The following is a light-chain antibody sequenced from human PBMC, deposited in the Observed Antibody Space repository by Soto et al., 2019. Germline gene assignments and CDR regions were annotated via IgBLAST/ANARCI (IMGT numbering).Light chain of an antibody. Sequence: EIVLTQSPGTLSLSPGERATLSCRASQSVSSSYLAWDQQKPDQAPRLLIYGASSRAAGIPDRFSGSGSGTDFTLTISRLEAEDVAVYYCQQYASSPYTFGQGTKLEIK. CDR1: QSVSSSY. CDR3: QQYASSPYT. J-gene: IGKJ2*01. CDR2: GAS. V-gene: IGKV3-20*01.